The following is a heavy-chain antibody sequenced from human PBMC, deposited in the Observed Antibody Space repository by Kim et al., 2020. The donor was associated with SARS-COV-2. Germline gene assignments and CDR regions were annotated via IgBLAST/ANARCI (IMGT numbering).Heavy chain of an antibody. Sequence: NPPLKSRVTISVDTSKNQFSLKLSSVTAADTAVYYCARVSAGYSSSWIDYWGQGTLVTVSS. CDR3: ARVSAGYSSSWIDY. J-gene: IGHJ4*02. V-gene: IGHV4-59*01. D-gene: IGHD6-13*01.